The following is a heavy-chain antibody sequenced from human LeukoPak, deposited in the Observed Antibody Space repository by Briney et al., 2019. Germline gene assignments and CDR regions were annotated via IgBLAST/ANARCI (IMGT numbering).Heavy chain of an antibody. CDR3: ARVPPRPMVFDY. CDR2: IIPILGIA. V-gene: IGHV1-69*04. CDR1: GGTFSSYA. Sequence: ASVKVSCKASGGTFSSYAISWVRQAPGQGLEWMGRIIPILGIANYAQKFQGRVTIAADKSTSTAYMELSSLRSEDTAVYYCARVPPRPMVFDYWGQGTLVTVSS. J-gene: IGHJ4*02. D-gene: IGHD3-10*01.